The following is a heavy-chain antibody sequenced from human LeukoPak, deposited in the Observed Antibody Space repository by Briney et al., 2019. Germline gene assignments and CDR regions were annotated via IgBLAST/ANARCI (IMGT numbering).Heavy chain of an antibody. CDR3: AREMDDSGWYIDY. D-gene: IGHD6-19*01. J-gene: IGHJ4*02. CDR2: INPNSGGT. Sequence: ASVKVSCKASGYTFTGYYMHWVRQAPGQGLEWMGWINPNSGGTNYAQKFQGRVTMTRDTSISTAYMELSSLRSEDTAVYYCAREMDDSGWYIDYWGQGTLVTVSS. CDR1: GYTFTGYY. V-gene: IGHV1-2*02.